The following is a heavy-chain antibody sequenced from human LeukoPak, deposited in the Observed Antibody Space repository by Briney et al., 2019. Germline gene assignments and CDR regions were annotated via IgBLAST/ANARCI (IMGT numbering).Heavy chain of an antibody. J-gene: IGHJ3*02. D-gene: IGHD6-13*01. CDR1: GFTVSSNY. CDR2: IYSGGST. Sequence: GGSLRLSCAASGFTVSSNYMSWVRQAPGKGLEWVSVIYSGGSTYYADSVKGRFTISRDNSKNTLYLQMNSLRAEDTDVYYCVREIAAGTGAFDIWRQGTSVSVLS. CDR3: VREIAAGTGAFDI. V-gene: IGHV3-53*01.